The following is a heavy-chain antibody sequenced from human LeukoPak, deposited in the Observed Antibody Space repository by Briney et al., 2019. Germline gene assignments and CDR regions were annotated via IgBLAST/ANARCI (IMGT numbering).Heavy chain of an antibody. D-gene: IGHD6-19*01. CDR3: AKDLSYSTDWPYFDS. CDR1: GFSFSSFG. Sequence: PGGSLRLSCAASGFSFSSFGMHGVRQAPGKGREGVAVISYDGSNKYYADSVKGRFTISRDKSKHPLYLPLNSLRPEPPAVYYCAKDLSYSTDWPYFDSSGAGTLV. V-gene: IGHV3-30*18. CDR2: ISYDGSNK. J-gene: IGHJ4*02.